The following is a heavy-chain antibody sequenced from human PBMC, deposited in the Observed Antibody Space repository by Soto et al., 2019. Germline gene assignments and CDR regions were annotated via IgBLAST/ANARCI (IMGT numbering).Heavy chain of an antibody. CDR1: GFTFTTYY. CDR3: AIVPYDTTGYYAF. CDR2: IDPSGGST. D-gene: IGHD3-22*01. V-gene: IGHV1-46*01. J-gene: IGHJ4*02. Sequence: QVRLVQSGAEVKKPGASVSISCKTSGFTFTTYYIHWVRQAPGQGVEWMGMIDPSGGSTTYAKKFQGRITMTSDISTSTVYMEFSSLRSEDTAVYYCAIVPYDTTGYYAFWCQRTLVTVSS.